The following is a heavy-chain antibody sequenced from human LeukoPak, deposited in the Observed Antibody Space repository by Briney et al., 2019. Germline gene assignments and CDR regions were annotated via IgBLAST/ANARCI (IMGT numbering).Heavy chain of an antibody. D-gene: IGHD1-26*01. J-gene: IGHJ5*02. Sequence: SETLSLTCTVSGGSISSSSYYWGWIRQPPGKGLEWIGSIYYSGSTYYNPSLKSRVTISVDTSKNQFSLKLSSVTAADTAVYYCARQCKARIVGATTRRWFDPWGQGTLVTVSS. CDR3: ARQCKARIVGATTRRWFDP. CDR2: IYYSGST. V-gene: IGHV4-39*01. CDR1: GGSISSSSYY.